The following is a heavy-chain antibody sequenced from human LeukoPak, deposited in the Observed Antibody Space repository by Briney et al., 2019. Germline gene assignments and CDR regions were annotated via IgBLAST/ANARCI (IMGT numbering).Heavy chain of an antibody. Sequence: PGGSLRLSCAASGFTFSSYSMNWVRQAPGKGLEWVSSISSSSSYIYYADSEKGRFTISRDNAKNSLYLQMNSLRAEDTAVYYCARLVGATGYWGQGTLVTVSS. CDR2: ISSSSSYI. CDR1: GFTFSSYS. V-gene: IGHV3-21*01. CDR3: ARLVGATGY. D-gene: IGHD1-26*01. J-gene: IGHJ4*02.